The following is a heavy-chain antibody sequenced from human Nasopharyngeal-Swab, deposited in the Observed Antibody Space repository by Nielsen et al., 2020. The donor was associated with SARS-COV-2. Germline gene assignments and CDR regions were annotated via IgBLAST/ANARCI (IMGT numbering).Heavy chain of an antibody. CDR2: IIPILGIA. CDR1: GGTFSSYA. V-gene: IGHV1-69*10. Sequence: SVKVSCKASGGTFSSYAISWVRQAPGQGLEWMGGIIPILGIANYAQKFRGRVTITADKSTSTAYMELSSLRSEDTAVYYCALAYCGGDCFIGGMDVWGQGTTVTVSS. CDR3: ALAYCGGDCFIGGMDV. D-gene: IGHD2-21*02. J-gene: IGHJ6*02.